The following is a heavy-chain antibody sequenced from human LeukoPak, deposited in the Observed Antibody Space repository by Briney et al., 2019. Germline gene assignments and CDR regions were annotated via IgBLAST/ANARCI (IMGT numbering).Heavy chain of an antibody. V-gene: IGHV3-30*18. D-gene: IGHD3-10*01. J-gene: IGHJ3*02. Sequence: PGRSLRLSCAPSGFTLSSYAMHWVPEAAGRGGECVAVISFDGSNKISKGSVKGRFTTSRDNSKNTLYVQMNSLRAEDTAVYYCAKDLYGGSENYYLLDMWGQGTMVTVSS. CDR2: ISFDGSNK. CDR3: AKDLYGGSENYYLLDM. CDR1: GFTLSSYA.